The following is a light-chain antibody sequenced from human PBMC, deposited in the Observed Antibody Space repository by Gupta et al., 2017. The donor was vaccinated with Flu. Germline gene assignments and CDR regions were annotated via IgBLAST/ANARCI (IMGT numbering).Light chain of an antibody. J-gene: IGKJ2*01. CDR1: QGISDY. CDR3: QQFNSYPHT. Sequence: PSFLSASVGDRVTITCRASQGISDYLAWYQQKPGKAPNLLIYVASTLQSGVPSRFSGSVSGTEFTLTISSLQPEDFATYYCQQFNSYPHTFGQGTKLEIK. V-gene: IGKV1-9*01. CDR2: VAS.